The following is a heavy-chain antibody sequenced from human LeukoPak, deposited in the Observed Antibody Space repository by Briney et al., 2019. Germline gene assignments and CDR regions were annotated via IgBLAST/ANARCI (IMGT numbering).Heavy chain of an antibody. Sequence: PSETLSFTCTVSGGSISSYYWSWIRQPPGKGLEWIGYIYYSGSTNYNPSLKSRVTISVDTSKNQFSLKLSSVTAADTAVYYCARVRSSGWYDPYWYFDLWGRGTLVTVSS. V-gene: IGHV4-59*01. D-gene: IGHD6-19*01. CDR3: ARVRSSGWYDPYWYFDL. CDR2: IYYSGST. J-gene: IGHJ2*01. CDR1: GGSISSYY.